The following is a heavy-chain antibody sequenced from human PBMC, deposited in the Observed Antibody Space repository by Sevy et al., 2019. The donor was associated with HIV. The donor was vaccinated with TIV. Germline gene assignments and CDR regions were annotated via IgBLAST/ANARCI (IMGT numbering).Heavy chain of an antibody. D-gene: IGHD3-10*01. J-gene: IGHJ6*02. CDR3: ARDRDYYGSGTFDA. CDR2: LSSGSSYI. CDR1: GFTFSYYT. Sequence: GGSLRLSCAASGFTFSYYTMNWVRRAPGKGLEWVSCLSSGSSYIAYTDSVKGRFTISRDNAKNSLYLQMNSLRPKDTAMYFCARDRDYYGSGTFDAWGQGTTVTVSS. V-gene: IGHV3-21*06.